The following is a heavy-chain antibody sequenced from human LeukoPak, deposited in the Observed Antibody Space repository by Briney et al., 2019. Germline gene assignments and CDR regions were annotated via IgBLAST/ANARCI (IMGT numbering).Heavy chain of an antibody. J-gene: IGHJ3*02. CDR1: GFTFSSYA. CDR2: ISGSGGST. CDR3: AKGSYYDYVWGSYRLDAFDI. V-gene: IGHV3-23*01. D-gene: IGHD3-16*02. Sequence: GGSLRLSCAASGFTFSSYAMSWVRQAPGKGLEWVSAISGSGGSTYYADSVKGRFTISRDNSKNTLYLQMNSLRAEDTAVYYCAKGSYYDYVWGSYRLDAFDIWGQGTMVTVSS.